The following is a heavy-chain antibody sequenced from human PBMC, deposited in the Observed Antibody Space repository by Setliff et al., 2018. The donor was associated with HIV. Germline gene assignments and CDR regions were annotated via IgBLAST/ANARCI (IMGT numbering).Heavy chain of an antibody. V-gene: IGHV4-38-2*01. CDR1: GYSIISDYY. J-gene: IGHJ4*02. CDR2: IYHTGST. CDR3: ARQPLYNDYDWRSYYFDY. Sequence: SETLSLTCAVSGYSIISDYYWGWIRQSPGKGLEWIENIYHTGSTYYSPSLNSRFTISVDTSKNQFSLKLRSVTAADTAVYYCARQPLYNDYDWRSYYFDYWGQGSLVTVSS. D-gene: IGHD5-12*01.